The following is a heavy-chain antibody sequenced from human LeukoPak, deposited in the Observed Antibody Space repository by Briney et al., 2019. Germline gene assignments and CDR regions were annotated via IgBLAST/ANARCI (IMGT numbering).Heavy chain of an antibody. Sequence: ASVTVSCTASGYTFTIYGISWVRQAPGQGGEWRGWISAYNGNTTYAQQFQGRVTITAAESTSTAYMELSSLRSEDTAVYYCARGDGYKDYWGQGTLVTVSS. D-gene: IGHD5-24*01. V-gene: IGHV1-18*01. CDR2: ISAYNGNT. CDR1: GYTFTIYG. CDR3: ARGDGYKDY. J-gene: IGHJ4*02.